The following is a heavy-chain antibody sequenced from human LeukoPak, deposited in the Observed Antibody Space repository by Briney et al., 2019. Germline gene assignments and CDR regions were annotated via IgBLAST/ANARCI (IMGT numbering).Heavy chain of an antibody. D-gene: IGHD3-22*01. V-gene: IGHV4-39*01. CDR3: ARQGEGYWTPSPVDY. Sequence: PSETLSLTCTVSGGSISSSSYYWGWIHQPPGKGLEWIGSIYYSGSTYYNPSLKSRVTISVDTSKNQFSLKLSSVTAADTAVYYCARQGEGYWTPSPVDYWGQGTLVTVSS. CDR2: IYYSGST. CDR1: GGSISSSSYY. J-gene: IGHJ4*02.